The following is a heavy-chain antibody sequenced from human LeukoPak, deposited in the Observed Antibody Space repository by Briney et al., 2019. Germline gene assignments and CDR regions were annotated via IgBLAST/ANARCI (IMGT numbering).Heavy chain of an antibody. CDR3: ARGWYGYFDY. CDR1: GGSVSRNSDY. CDR2: IYYGGST. D-gene: IGHD6-19*01. J-gene: IGHJ4*02. V-gene: IGHV4-39*07. Sequence: PSETLSLTCTVSGGSVSRNSDYWGWIRQPPGEGLEWIGSIYYGGSTYYNPSLKSRVTISVDTSKNQFSLMVSSVTVADTGVYYCARGWYGYFDYWGQGTLVTVSS.